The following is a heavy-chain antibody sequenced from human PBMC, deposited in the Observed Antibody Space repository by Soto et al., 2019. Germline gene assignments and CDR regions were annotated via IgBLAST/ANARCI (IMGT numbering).Heavy chain of an antibody. V-gene: IGHV4-39*01. Sequence: LQLQESGPGLVKPSETRSLTCSVSGGSISSSNYYWAWIRQPPGKGLDWIGNIYYSGNTYYSPSLKSRVSISVDTSHNQFSLKLSSVTAADTAVYFCARQGHYGDFQGIDYWGQGTLVTVSS. CDR3: ARQGHYGDFQGIDY. CDR2: IYYSGNT. J-gene: IGHJ4*02. CDR1: GGSISSSNYY. D-gene: IGHD4-17*01.